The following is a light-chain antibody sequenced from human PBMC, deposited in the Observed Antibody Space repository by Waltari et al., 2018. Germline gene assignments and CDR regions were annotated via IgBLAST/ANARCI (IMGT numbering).Light chain of an antibody. V-gene: IGKV1-27*01. Sequence: IQMTQSPSSLSASVGDRATITCRARPGIVNSLAWYQQKPGHVPRLLLSSASTFQAGCPSSFSGSGSGTEFTLTIAGLEPEEFATYYCQKYNAAPLMFGGGTKVEIK. CDR1: PGIVNS. CDR3: QKYNAAPLM. CDR2: SAS. J-gene: IGKJ4*02.